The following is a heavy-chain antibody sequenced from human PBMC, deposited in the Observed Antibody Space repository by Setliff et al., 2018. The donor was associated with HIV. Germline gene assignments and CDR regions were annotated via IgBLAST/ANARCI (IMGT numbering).Heavy chain of an antibody. CDR2: IKEDGSEK. CDR3: ARGGSNCWSPFAY. CDR1: GFLFHTYW. D-gene: IGHD6-13*01. Sequence: GGSLRLSCAASGFLFHTYWMSWVRQAPGKGLEWVANIKEDGSEKYYVDSVKGRFTISRDNAKTTLYLQMNRLRAEVTACYYCARGGSNCWSPFAYWGQGTLVTVSS. J-gene: IGHJ4*02. V-gene: IGHV3-7*02.